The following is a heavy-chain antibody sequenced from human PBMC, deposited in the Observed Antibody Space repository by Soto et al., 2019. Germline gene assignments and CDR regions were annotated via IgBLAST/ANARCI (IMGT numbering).Heavy chain of an antibody. D-gene: IGHD6-13*01. CDR1: GGSISSYY. J-gene: IGHJ6*02. CDR3: ARDGAAAGYYYYGMDV. V-gene: IGHV4-59*01. CDR2: IYYSGST. Sequence: SETLSLTCTVSGGSISSYYWSWIRQPPGKGLEWIGYIYYSGSTNYNPSLKSRVTISVDTSKNQFSLKLSSVTAADTAVYYCARDGAAAGYYYYGMDVCGQGTTVTAP.